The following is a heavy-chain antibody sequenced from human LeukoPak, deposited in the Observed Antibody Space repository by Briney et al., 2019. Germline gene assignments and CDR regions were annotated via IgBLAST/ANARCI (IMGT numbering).Heavy chain of an antibody. D-gene: IGHD5-18*01. J-gene: IGHJ4*02. CDR3: ARVDTVMAYYFDL. V-gene: IGHV3-53*04. Sequence: GGSLRLSCAASGFTVSTNCMTWVRQAPGKGLEWVSTIYSGGTTYYSDSVMGRFTISRHNSRNTLYLQMNSLRAEDTAVYYCARVDTVMAYYFDLWGQGTLVTVSS. CDR1: GFTVSTNC. CDR2: IYSGGTT.